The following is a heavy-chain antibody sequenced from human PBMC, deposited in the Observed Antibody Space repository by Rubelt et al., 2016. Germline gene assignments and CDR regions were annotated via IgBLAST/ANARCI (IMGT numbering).Heavy chain of an antibody. CDR3: ARGRYSSGWYPDYFDL. Sequence: EVQLVESGGGLVQPGGSLRVSCTASGFSFSGHWMTWVRQAPGKGLEWVANIKQDGNEKYYVDSVKGRFTISRDNAKNSLFLQMSGLRDEDTAVYYCARGRYSSGWYPDYFDLWGQGTLVTVSS. D-gene: IGHD6-19*01. CDR2: IKQDGNEK. J-gene: IGHJ4*02. CDR1: GFSFSGHW. V-gene: IGHV3-7*04.